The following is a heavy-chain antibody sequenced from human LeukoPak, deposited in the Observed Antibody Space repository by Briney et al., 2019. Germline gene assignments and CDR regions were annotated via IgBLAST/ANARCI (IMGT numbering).Heavy chain of an antibody. J-gene: IGHJ4*02. Sequence: KASQTLSLTCTVSGDSISDYYWSWIRQPPGKGLEWIGYIYYSGSTNYNPSLKSRVTISVDTSKNQCSLKLRSVTAADTAVYYCARHNYGDYFPALSLDYWGQGTLVTVSS. V-gene: IGHV4-59*08. CDR1: GDSISDYY. CDR3: ARHNYGDYFPALSLDY. CDR2: IYYSGST. D-gene: IGHD4-17*01.